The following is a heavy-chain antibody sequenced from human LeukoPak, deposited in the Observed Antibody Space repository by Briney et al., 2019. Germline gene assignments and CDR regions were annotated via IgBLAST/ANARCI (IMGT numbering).Heavy chain of an antibody. CDR3: ARSGTAMVFVDY. J-gene: IGHJ4*02. Sequence: SKTLSLTCAVSDGSFSGFYWSLIRQFPGKGLEWIGQISDSGSTNYIPSLRSRVTISADTSKNQFSLRLSSVTAADTAVYYCARSGTAMVFVDYWGQGALVTVSS. D-gene: IGHD5-18*01. CDR2: ISDSGST. CDR1: DGSFSGFY. V-gene: IGHV4-34*01.